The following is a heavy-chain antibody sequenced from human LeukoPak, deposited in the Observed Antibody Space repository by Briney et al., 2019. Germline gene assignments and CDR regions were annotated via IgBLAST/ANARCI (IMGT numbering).Heavy chain of an antibody. CDR2: MNPKSGNT. V-gene: IGHV1-8*01. CDR1: GNTFTSD. Sequence: ASVKVSCKASGNTFTSDINWVRQATGQGLEWMGWMNPKSGNTDYAPKFQGRVTMTRDISIRTAYMELSSLRSEDTAVYYCVRDDPSEDFSLWGQGTLVTVSS. D-gene: IGHD3-16*02. J-gene: IGHJ4*02. CDR3: VRDDPSEDFSL.